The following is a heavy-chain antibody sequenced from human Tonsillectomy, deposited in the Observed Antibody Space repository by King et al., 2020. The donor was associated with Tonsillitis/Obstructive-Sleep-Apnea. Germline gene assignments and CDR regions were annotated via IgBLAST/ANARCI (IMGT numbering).Heavy chain of an antibody. J-gene: IGHJ4*02. D-gene: IGHD2-15*01. CDR2: INSSDGIT. CDR1: GYTFTRNY. CDR3: VRDDKDGRHLDY. V-gene: IGHV1-46*01. Sequence: VQLVESGAEVKKPGASVKVSCKASGYTFTRNYVHWVRQAPGQGLEWMGIINSSDGITTYAQKFQGRVTMTSDTSTSTVNMELSSLRAGDTAVYYCVRDDKDGRHLDYWGQGSLVSVSS.